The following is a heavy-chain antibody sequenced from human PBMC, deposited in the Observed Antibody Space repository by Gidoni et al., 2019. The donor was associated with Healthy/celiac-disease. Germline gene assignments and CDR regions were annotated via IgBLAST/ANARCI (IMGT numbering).Heavy chain of an antibody. V-gene: IGHV3-30*18. CDR2: ISYDGSNK. D-gene: IGHD2-21*02. CDR3: AKPLVTATLNDY. CDR1: GFTFSSYG. J-gene: IGHJ4*02. Sequence: QVQLVESGGGVVQPGRSLRLSCAASGFTFSSYGMHWVRQAPGKGLEWVAVISYDGSNKSYADSVKGRFTISRDNSKNTLYLQMNSLRAEDTAVYYCAKPLVTATLNDYWGQGTLVTVSS.